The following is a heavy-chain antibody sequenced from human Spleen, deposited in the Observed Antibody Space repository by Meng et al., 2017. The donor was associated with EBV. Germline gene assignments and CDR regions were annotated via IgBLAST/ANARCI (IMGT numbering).Heavy chain of an antibody. D-gene: IGHD3-22*01. V-gene: IGHV4-4*02. CDR2: IHHSGTT. CDR1: GASIDSSDW. CDR3: ARGLGGHYPTMEY. J-gene: IGHJ4*02. Sequence: QVQLQESGPGLVNPSGTLSLTCAVSGASIDSSDWWTWVRQAPGKGLEWIGEIHHSGTTNYNPSLESRVTISIDKSDNQFSLKVTPVTDADTAVYYCARGLGGHYPTMEYWGQGTLVTVSS.